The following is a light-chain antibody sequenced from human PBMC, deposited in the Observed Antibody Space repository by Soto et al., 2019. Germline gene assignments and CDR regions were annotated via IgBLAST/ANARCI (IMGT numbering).Light chain of an antibody. CDR1: SSGVGGYNY. CDR3: SSYTSSSTWV. J-gene: IGLJ3*02. CDR2: DVS. V-gene: IGLV2-14*01. Sequence: ALTQPASVSGSPGQSIAISCTGTSSGVGGYNYVSWYQQHPGKTPNLMIYDVSNRPSGVSNRFSGSKSGNTASLTISGLQAEDEADYYCSSYTSSSTWVFGGGTKLTVL.